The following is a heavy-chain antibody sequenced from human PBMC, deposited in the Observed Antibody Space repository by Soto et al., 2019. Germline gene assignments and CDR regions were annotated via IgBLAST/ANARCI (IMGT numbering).Heavy chain of an antibody. CDR2: IYYSGST. D-gene: IGHD3-16*01. CDR1: GGSISSYY. CDR3: ARAWGGNVFDY. J-gene: IGHJ4*02. Sequence: SETLSHPYTVSGGSISSYYWRWFRQPPGKGLEWIGYIYYSGSTNYNPSLKSRVTISVDTSKNQFSLKLSSVTAADTAVYYCARAWGGNVFDYWGQGTLGTVS. V-gene: IGHV4-59*08.